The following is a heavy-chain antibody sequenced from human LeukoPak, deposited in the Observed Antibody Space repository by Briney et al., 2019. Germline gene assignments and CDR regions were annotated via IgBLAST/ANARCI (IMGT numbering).Heavy chain of an antibody. CDR1: GGSISSSSYY. D-gene: IGHD2-2*02. Sequence: SETLSLTCTVSGGSISSSSYYWGWIRQPPGKGLEWIGSIYYTGYTFYNPSLKSRVTMSVDTSKNQFSLKLTSVTAADTAVYYCARQTGGYCSGTTCYTYDYWGQGTLVTVSS. V-gene: IGHV4-39*01. CDR3: ARQTGGYCSGTTCYTYDY. J-gene: IGHJ4*02. CDR2: IYYTGYT.